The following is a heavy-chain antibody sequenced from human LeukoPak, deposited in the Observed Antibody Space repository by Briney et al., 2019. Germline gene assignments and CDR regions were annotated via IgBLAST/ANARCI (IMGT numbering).Heavy chain of an antibody. V-gene: IGHV3-11*01. D-gene: IGHD3-16*01. J-gene: IGHJ6*03. CDR1: GFTFTDYN. CDR3: AKAGGQNYYFSYMDV. Sequence: GGSLRLSCAASGFTFTDYNMIWNRQAPGKGLEWISYISSSGETIYYADSVKGRLTISRDNAKNSLFLQMNSLRAEDTAVYFCAKAGGQNYYFSYMDVWGKGTTVTVS. CDR2: ISSSGETI.